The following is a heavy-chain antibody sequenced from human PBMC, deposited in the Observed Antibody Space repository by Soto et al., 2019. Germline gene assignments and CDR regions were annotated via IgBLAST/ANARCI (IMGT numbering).Heavy chain of an antibody. V-gene: IGHV3-30*18. CDR2: ISYDGSNK. CDR3: AKDLGVISSSWYTSPVDY. CDR1: GFTFSSYG. D-gene: IGHD6-13*01. J-gene: IGHJ4*02. Sequence: QVQLVESGGGVVQPGRSLRLSCAASGFTFSSYGMHWVRQAPGKGLEWVAVISYDGSNKYYADSVKGRFTISRDNXKXTXXLQMNSLRAEDTAVYYCAKDLGVISSSWYTSPVDYWGQGTLVTVSS.